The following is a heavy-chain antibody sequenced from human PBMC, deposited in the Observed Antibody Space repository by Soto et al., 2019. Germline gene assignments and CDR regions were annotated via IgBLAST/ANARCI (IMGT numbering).Heavy chain of an antibody. CDR2: IIPIFGTA. CDR3: AREGSYRYYFDY. CDR1: GGTFSSYA. Sequence: QVQLVQSGAEVKKPGSSVKVSCKASGGTFSSYAISWVRQAPGQGLEWMGGIIPIFGTANYAQKFQGRVTITADETTSTAYMELRSLRSEDTAVYYCAREGSYRYYFDYWGQGTLVTVSS. D-gene: IGHD1-26*01. V-gene: IGHV1-69*12. J-gene: IGHJ4*02.